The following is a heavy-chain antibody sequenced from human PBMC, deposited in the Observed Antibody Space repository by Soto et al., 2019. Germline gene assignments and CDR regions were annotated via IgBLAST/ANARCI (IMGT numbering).Heavy chain of an antibody. Sequence: PSETLSLTCTVSGGSISSYYWSWIRQPPGKGLEWIGYIYDSGSTNYNPSLKSRVTISVDTSKNQFSLKLSSVTAADTAVYYCARTLLKYRGYSQDEPYYFDYWGQGTLVTVSS. CDR2: IYDSGST. V-gene: IGHV4-59*01. D-gene: IGHD5-18*01. J-gene: IGHJ4*02. CDR3: ARTLLKYRGYSQDEPYYFDY. CDR1: GGSISSYY.